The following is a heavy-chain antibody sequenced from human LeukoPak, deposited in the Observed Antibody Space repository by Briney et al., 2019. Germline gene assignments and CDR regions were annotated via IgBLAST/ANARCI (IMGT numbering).Heavy chain of an antibody. J-gene: IGHJ3*02. CDR1: GYTFTGYY. Sequence: ASVKVSCKASGYTFTGYYMHWVRQAPGQGLEWMGWINPNSGGTNYAQKFQGRVTMTRDTSISTAYMELSRLRSDDTAVYYCAKYCWRGSSYYDAFDIWGQGTMVTVSS. CDR2: INPNSGGT. CDR3: AKYCWRGSSYYDAFDI. D-gene: IGHD6-13*01. V-gene: IGHV1-2*02.